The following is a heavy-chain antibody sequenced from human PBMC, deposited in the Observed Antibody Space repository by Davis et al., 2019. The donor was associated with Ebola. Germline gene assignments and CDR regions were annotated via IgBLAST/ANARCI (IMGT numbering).Heavy chain of an antibody. CDR2: IKKDRSEK. Sequence: GGSLRLSCAASGFTFSNYWMTWVRQAPGKGLEWVANIKKDRSEKHYVDSVKGRFTISRDNAKNSLYLQMNSLGAEDTAVYYCARVMGVVVVPAAFDPWGQGTLVTVSS. CDR3: ARVMGVVVVPAAFDP. J-gene: IGHJ5*02. CDR1: GFTFSNYW. D-gene: IGHD2-2*01. V-gene: IGHV3-7*03.